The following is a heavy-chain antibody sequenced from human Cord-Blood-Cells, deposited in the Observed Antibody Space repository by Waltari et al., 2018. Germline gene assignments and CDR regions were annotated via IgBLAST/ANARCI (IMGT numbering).Heavy chain of an antibody. J-gene: IGHJ6*02. CDR1: GYSISRGYY. D-gene: IGHD6-6*01. CDR2: IYHSGST. V-gene: IGHV4-38-2*02. CDR3: ARQRGSSSYYYYGMDV. Sequence: QVQLQESGPGLVKPSETLSLTCTVSGYSISRGYYWGWIRQPPGKGLEWIGSIYHSGSTYYNPSLKSRVTISVDTSKNQFSLKLSSVTAADTAVYYCARQRGSSSYYYYGMDVWGQGTTVTVSS.